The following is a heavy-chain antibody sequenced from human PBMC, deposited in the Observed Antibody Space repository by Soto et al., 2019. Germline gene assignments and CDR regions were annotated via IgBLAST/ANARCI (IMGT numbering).Heavy chain of an antibody. Sequence: QVQLVESGGGVVQPGRSLRLSCAASGFTFSSYGMHWVRQAPGKGLEWVGVISYDGSNKYYADSVKGRFTISRDNSTNTLELQRNSLRAEDTAVYYCAKDVGGVIESATHLDYWGQGTLVTVSS. CDR2: ISYDGSNK. J-gene: IGHJ4*02. D-gene: IGHD3-16*02. CDR3: AKDVGGVIESATHLDY. CDR1: GFTFSSYG. V-gene: IGHV3-30*18.